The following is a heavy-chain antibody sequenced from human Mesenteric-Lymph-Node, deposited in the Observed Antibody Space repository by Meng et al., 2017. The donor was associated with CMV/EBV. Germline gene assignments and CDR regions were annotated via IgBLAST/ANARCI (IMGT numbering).Heavy chain of an antibody. Sequence: SETLSLTCAVYGGSFSGYYWSWIRQPPGKGLEWIGEINHSGSTNYNPSLKSRVTISVDTSKNQFSLKLSSVTAADTAVYYCARGHGPPYSHGRQAYLLDAWGQGTLVTVSS. CDR2: INHSGST. J-gene: IGHJ5*02. D-gene: IGHD1-26*01. V-gene: IGHV4-34*01. CDR3: ARGHGPPYSHGRQAYLLDA. CDR1: GGSFSGYY.